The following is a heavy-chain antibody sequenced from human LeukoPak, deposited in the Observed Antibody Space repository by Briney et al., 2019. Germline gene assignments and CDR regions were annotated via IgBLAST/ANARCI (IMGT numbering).Heavy chain of an antibody. V-gene: IGHV3-7*01. CDR2: MNEDGSEI. D-gene: IGHD4-11*01. CDR3: ARDRGYSNFDY. Sequence: PGGSLRLSCAASGFAFNKYWMSWVRQPPGKGLEWVANMNEDGSEINYVDSVKGRFTISRDNAQDSLYLQMNGLTAEDTAVYYCARDRGYSNFDYWGQGTLLTVSS. CDR1: GFAFNKYW. J-gene: IGHJ4*02.